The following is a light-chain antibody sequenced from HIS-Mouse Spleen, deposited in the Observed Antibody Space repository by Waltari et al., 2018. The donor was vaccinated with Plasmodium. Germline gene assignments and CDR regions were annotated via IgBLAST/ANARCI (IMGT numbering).Light chain of an antibody. CDR1: QGISSY. Sequence: AIRMTQSPSSFSASTGDRVTITCRASQGISSYLAWYQQKPGKAPKSLSYAASTLQSGVPSRFSGSGSGTDVTLTISCLQSEDVATYYCQQYYSYLLTFGGGTKVEIK. CDR2: AAS. CDR3: QQYYSYLLT. J-gene: IGKJ4*01. V-gene: IGKV1-8*01.